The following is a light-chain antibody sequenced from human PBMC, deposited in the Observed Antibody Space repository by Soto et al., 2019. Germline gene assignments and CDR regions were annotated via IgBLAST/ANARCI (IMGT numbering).Light chain of an antibody. CDR1: SSDVGGYNY. CDR2: DVS. J-gene: IGLJ1*01. Sequence: SDLTQPASVSGSPGQSITISCTGTSSDVGGYNYVSWYQQHPGKAPKLMIYDVSNRPSGVSNRFSGSKSGNTASLTISGLQAEDEADYYCSSYTSSSTLEVFGTGTKSPS. V-gene: IGLV2-14*01. CDR3: SSYTSSSTLEV.